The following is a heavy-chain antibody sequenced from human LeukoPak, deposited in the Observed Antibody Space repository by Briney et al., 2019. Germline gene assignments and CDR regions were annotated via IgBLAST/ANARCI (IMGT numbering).Heavy chain of an antibody. CDR3: ARGWYYGSGSFYYYYYYMDV. CDR2: INPNSGGT. D-gene: IGHD3-10*01. J-gene: IGHJ6*03. CDR1: GYTFTGYY. Sequence: ASVKVSCKASGYTFTGYYMHWVRQAPGQGLEWMGWINPNSGGTNYAQKFQGRVTMTRDTSISTAYMELSRLRSDDTAVYYCARGWYYGSGSFYYYYYYMDVWGKGTTVTISS. V-gene: IGHV1-2*02.